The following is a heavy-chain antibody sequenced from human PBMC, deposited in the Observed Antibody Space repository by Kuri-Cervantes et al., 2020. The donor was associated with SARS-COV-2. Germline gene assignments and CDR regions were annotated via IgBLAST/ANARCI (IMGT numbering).Heavy chain of an antibody. CDR3: AKDPIATYYDILTGYYMDV. CDR2: ISSSSSYI. V-gene: IGHV3-21*04. CDR1: GFTFSDYY. J-gene: IGHJ6*03. D-gene: IGHD3-9*01. Sequence: GGSLRLSCAASGFTFSDYYMSWVRQAPGKGLEWVSSISSSSSYIYYADSVKGRFTISRDNAKNSLYLQMNSLRAEDTAVYYCAKDPIATYYDILTGYYMDVWGKGTTVTVSS.